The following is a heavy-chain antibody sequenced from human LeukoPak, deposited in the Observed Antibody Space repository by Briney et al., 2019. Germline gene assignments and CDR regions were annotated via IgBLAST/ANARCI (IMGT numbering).Heavy chain of an antibody. CDR1: GGSISSSSYY. D-gene: IGHD6-13*01. J-gene: IGHJ4*02. Sequence: PSETLSLTCTASGGSISSSSYYWGWIRQPPGKGLEWIGSIYYSGSTYYNPSLKSRVTISVDTSKNQFSLKLSSVTAADTAVYYCARRVLYSSSWYRRGDYFDYWGQGTLVTASS. CDR2: IYYSGST. CDR3: ARRVLYSSSWYRRGDYFDY. V-gene: IGHV4-39*01.